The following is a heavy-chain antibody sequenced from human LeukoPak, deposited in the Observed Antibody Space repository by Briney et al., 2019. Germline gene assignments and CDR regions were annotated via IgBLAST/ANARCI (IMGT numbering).Heavy chain of an antibody. CDR2: ISPDSTYT. CDR3: AKDPLNTVMVSPTFDY. D-gene: IGHD5-18*01. V-gene: IGHV3-21*04. Sequence: GGSLRLSCAASGFTFNTYNMNWVRQTPGKGLEWVSLISPDSTYTFYADSVKGRFTISRDTSKNTLYLQMNSLRAEDTAVYYCAKDPLNTVMVSPTFDYWGQGTLVTVSS. J-gene: IGHJ4*02. CDR1: GFTFNTYN.